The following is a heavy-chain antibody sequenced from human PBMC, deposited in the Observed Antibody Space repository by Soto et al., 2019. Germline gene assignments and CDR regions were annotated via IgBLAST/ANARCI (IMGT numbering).Heavy chain of an antibody. J-gene: IGHJ3*02. CDR1: GFTFSSYA. CDR3: AKGLSGGLDAFDI. V-gene: IGHV3-23*01. D-gene: IGHD1-26*01. CDR2: VSGSGSST. Sequence: GGSLRLSCAASGFTFSSYAMSLVRQAPGKGLEWVSAVSGSGSSTYYADSVKGRFTISRDNSKSTLYLQMNSLRAEDTAVYYCAKGLSGGLDAFDIWGQGTMVTVSS.